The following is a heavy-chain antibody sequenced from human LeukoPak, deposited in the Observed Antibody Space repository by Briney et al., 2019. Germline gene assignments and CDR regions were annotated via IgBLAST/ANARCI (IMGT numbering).Heavy chain of an antibody. CDR3: AGPYGSGIYYRKY. Sequence: GGSLRLSCAASGFTFSDSAMNWVRQAPGKGLEWLSLINFSGGNTYYADSMKGRFTISRDNSKDTLYLQMKSLRAEDTAVYYCAGPYGSGIYYRKYWGQGTQVTVSS. D-gene: IGHD3-10*01. CDR2: INFSGGNT. CDR1: GFTFSDSA. J-gene: IGHJ4*02. V-gene: IGHV3-23*01.